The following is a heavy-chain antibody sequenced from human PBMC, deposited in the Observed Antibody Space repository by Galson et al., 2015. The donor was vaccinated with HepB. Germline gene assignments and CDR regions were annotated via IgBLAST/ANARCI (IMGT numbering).Heavy chain of an antibody. CDR3: RSSGWYGVDY. V-gene: IGHV4-39*01. J-gene: IGHJ4*02. CDR1: GGSISSSSYY. Sequence: ETLSLTCTVSGGSISSSSYYWGWIRQPPGKGLEWIGSIYYSGSTYYNPSLKSRVTISVDTSKNQFSLKLSSVTAADTAVYYCRSSGWYGVDYWGQGTLVTVSS. D-gene: IGHD6-19*01. CDR2: IYYSGST.